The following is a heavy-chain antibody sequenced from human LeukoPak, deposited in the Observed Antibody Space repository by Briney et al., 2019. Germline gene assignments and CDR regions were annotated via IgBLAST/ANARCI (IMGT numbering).Heavy chain of an antibody. J-gene: IGHJ4*02. D-gene: IGHD1-26*01. CDR1: GFTFSSYA. CDR2: TYSSGST. CDR3: ATESYGGA. V-gene: IGHV3-23*01. Sequence: PGGSLRLSCAASGFTFSSYAMSWVRQAPGKGLEWVSVTYSSGSTHYADSVKGRFTISRDSSKNTLYLQMNSLRVEDTAVYYCATESYGGAWGQGTLATVSS.